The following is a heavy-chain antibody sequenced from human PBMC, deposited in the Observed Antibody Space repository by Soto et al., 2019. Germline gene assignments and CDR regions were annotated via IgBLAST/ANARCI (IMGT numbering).Heavy chain of an antibody. CDR2: ISHSGRT. CDR1: GASLSSGSYY. Sequence: LETLSLTCTVSGASLSSGSYYWSWIRQPPGKGLEWIGHISHSGRTNYDPSLKSRLTMSVDTSQNQFSLKLNSVTAADTAVYYCSYGSSFDYWGEGTLVTVSS. CDR3: SYGSSFDY. J-gene: IGHJ4*02. V-gene: IGHV4-61*01. D-gene: IGHD3-10*01.